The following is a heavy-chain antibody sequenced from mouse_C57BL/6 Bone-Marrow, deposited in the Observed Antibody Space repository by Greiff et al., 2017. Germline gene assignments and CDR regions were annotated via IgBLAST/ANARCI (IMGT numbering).Heavy chain of an antibody. D-gene: IGHD1-1*01. CDR3: TTTVVATPYYFDY. CDR1: GYTFTDYE. Sequence: QVQLQQSGAELVRPGASVTLSCKASGYTFTDYEMHWVKQTPLHGLEWIGAIDPETGGTAYNQKFKGKAILTADKSSSTAYMELRSLKSEDSAVYYCTTTVVATPYYFDYWGQGTTLTVSS. J-gene: IGHJ2*01. V-gene: IGHV1-15*01. CDR2: IDPETGGT.